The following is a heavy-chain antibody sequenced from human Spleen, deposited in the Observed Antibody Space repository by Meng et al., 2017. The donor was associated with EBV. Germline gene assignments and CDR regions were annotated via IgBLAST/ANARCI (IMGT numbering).Heavy chain of an antibody. CDR1: GGSISEIGHS. CDR3: ARDATGGPYVDS. CDR2: MYYNGAT. Sequence: QPHLQESGPGLVKPSETLSLTCSVSGGSISEIGHSWGWIRQPPGKGLEWLGSMYYNGATYYNPSLNSRVTVSVDTSKNEFSLKLRSVTAADTAVYYCARDATGGPYVDSWGQGTLVTVAS. V-gene: IGHV4-39*07. D-gene: IGHD1-14*01. J-gene: IGHJ4*02.